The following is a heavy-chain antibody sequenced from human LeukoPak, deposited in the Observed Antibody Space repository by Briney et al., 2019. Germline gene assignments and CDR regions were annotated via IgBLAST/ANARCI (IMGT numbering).Heavy chain of an antibody. D-gene: IGHD5-24*01. CDR3: AREHGTDLEMAWFDP. J-gene: IGHJ5*02. CDR2: IIPIFGTA. V-gene: IGHV1-69*13. Sequence: ASVKVSCKASGYTFTGYYMHWVRQAPGQGLEWTGGIIPIFGTANYAQKFQGRVTITADESTSTAYMELSSLRSEDTAVYYCAREHGTDLEMAWFDPWGQGTLVTVSS. CDR1: GYTFTGYY.